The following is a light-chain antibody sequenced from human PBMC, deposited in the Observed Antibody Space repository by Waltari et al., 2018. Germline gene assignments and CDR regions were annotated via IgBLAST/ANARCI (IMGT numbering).Light chain of an antibody. CDR3: QVWESRSDPVV. Sequence: SFVLTQPPSVSLSPGKTANISCVGNDIGSKNVHWYQQRPGQSPVVVIYYDGDRPSGIRERFFGSDSGKTATLTICRVEAGEEEDYYWQVWESRSDPVVFGGGTYLTVL. CDR1: DIGSKN. CDR2: YDG. J-gene: IGLJ3*02. V-gene: IGLV3-21*01.